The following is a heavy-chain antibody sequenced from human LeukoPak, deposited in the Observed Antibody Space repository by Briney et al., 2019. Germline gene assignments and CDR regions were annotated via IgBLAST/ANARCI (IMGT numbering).Heavy chain of an antibody. CDR2: IYTSWST. Sequence: SETLSLTCTVSGGSMSSYYWSWIRQSAGKGLEWIGRIYTSWSTNYNPSLKSRVTMSVDTSKNQFSLKLSSVTAADTAVYYCARGRDYYDEDDAFDIWGQGTMVTVSS. CDR1: GGSMSSYY. V-gene: IGHV4-4*07. D-gene: IGHD3-22*01. J-gene: IGHJ3*02. CDR3: ARGRDYYDEDDAFDI.